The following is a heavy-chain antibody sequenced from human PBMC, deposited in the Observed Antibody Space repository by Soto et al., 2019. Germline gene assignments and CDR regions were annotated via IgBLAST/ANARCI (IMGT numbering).Heavy chain of an antibody. D-gene: IGHD7-27*01. J-gene: IGHJ4*02. CDR1: GGSISSSSYY. CDR2: IYYSGSA. Sequence: SETLSLTCTVSGGSISSSSYYWGWIRQPPGKGLEWIGSIYYSGSAYYNPSLKSRVTISVDTSKNQFSLKLSSVTAADTAVYYCASKTGDSDYWGQGTLVTVSS. V-gene: IGHV4-39*01. CDR3: ASKTGDSDY.